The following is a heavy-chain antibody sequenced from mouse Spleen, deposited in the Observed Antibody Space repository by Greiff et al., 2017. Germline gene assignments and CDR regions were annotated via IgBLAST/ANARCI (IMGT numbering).Heavy chain of an antibody. J-gene: IGHJ2*01. CDR3: ARNYVLDY. CDR1: GYSITSGYY. D-gene: IGHD2-1*01. Sequence: ESGPGLVKPSQSLSLTCSVTGYSITSGYYWNWIRQFPGNKLEWMGYISYDGSNNYNPSLKNRISITRDTSKNQFFLKLNSVTTEDTATYYCARNYVLDYWGQGTTLTVSS. CDR2: ISYDGSN. V-gene: IGHV3-6*01.